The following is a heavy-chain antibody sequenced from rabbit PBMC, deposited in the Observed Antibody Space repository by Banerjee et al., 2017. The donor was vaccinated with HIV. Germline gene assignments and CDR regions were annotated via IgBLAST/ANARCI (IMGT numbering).Heavy chain of an antibody. Sequence: QEQLEESGGDLVKPEGSLTLTCTASGFSFSSSYWICWVRQAPGKGLEWIACIHSRNGNTYYASWAKGRFTISKTSSTTVTLQMTSLTAADTATYFCARAGGYAGDGYSTFVLWGQGTLVTVS. CDR2: IHSRNGNT. V-gene: IGHV1S45*01. J-gene: IGHJ3*01. CDR1: GFSFSSSYW. D-gene: IGHD7-1*01. CDR3: ARAGGYAGDGYSTFVL.